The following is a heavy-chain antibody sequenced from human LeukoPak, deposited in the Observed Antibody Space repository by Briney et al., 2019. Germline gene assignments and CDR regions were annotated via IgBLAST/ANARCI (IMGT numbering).Heavy chain of an antibody. V-gene: IGHV3-23*01. CDR2: ISGSGGST. CDR1: GFTFSSYA. J-gene: IGHJ5*02. CDR3: ARPVVTPFTWLDP. D-gene: IGHD4-23*01. Sequence: GGSLRLSCAASGFTFSSYAMSWVRRAPGKGLEWVSAISGSGGSTYYADSVKGRFTISRDDAKNSLYLQMNSLTAEDTAVYYCARPVVTPFTWLDPWGQGTLVAVSS.